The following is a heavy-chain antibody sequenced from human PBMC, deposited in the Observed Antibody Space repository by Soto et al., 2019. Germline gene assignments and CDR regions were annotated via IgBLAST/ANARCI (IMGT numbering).Heavy chain of an antibody. J-gene: IGHJ4*02. V-gene: IGHV4-39*01. D-gene: IGHD3-3*01. CDR3: ARHKRTTIVGVAPIRGIFDY. CDR2: MDYSGRA. Sequence: QVPLQESGPGLVKPSETLSLNCTVFGGSMSSSTYYWGWIRQPPGKGLEWIGGMDYSGRAYYNPSLKSRVTISVDTSKNQFSRTLSSVTAADTAVYYCARHKRTTIVGVAPIRGIFDYWGQGDLVTVSS. CDR1: GGSMSSSTYY.